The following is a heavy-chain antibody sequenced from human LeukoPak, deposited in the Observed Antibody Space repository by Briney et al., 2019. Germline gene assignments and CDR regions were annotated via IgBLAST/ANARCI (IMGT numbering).Heavy chain of an antibody. J-gene: IGHJ4*02. V-gene: IGHV3-9*01. D-gene: IGHD1-26*01. Sequence: GGSLRLSCAASGFTFDDYAMHWVRQAPGKGLEWVSGISWNSGSIGYADSVKGRFTISRDNSKNTLYLQMNSLRAEDTAVYYCAKYQYRSGSSHLIYFDYWGQGTLVTVSS. CDR1: GFTFDDYA. CDR2: ISWNSGSI. CDR3: AKYQYRSGSSHLIYFDY.